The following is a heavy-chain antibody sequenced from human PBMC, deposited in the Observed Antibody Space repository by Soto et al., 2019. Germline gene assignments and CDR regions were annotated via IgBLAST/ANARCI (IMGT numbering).Heavy chain of an antibody. Sequence: PGGSLRLSCAAPGFTFSSYAMSWVRQAPGKGLEWVSAISGSGGSTYYADSVKGRFTISRDNSKNTLYLQMNSLRAEDTAVYYCAKLTNRGSYFAYWGQGTLVTVSS. CDR1: GFTFSSYA. CDR3: AKLTNRGSYFAY. V-gene: IGHV3-23*01. D-gene: IGHD1-26*01. CDR2: ISGSGGST. J-gene: IGHJ4*02.